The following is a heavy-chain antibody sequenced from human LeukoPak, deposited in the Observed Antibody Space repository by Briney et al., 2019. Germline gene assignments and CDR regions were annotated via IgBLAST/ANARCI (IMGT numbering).Heavy chain of an antibody. CDR3: AKEYGASR. CDR2: ISGNGGST. Sequence: GGSLRLSCAASGLTFSSFGMHWVRQAPGKGLEWVSGISGNGGSTNYADSAKGRFTISRDNSKNTLYLQVNSLRAEDTAIYYCAKEYGASRWGQGTLVTVSS. CDR1: GLTFSSFG. J-gene: IGHJ4*02. D-gene: IGHD4/OR15-4a*01. V-gene: IGHV3-23*01.